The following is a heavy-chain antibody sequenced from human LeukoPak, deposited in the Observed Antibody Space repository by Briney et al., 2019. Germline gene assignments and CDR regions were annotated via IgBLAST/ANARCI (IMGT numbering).Heavy chain of an antibody. V-gene: IGHV3-9*01. CDR1: GFTFDDYA. D-gene: IGHD3-10*01. J-gene: IGHJ4*02. CDR2: ISWNSGSI. Sequence: GGSLRLSCAASGFTFDDYAMHWVRQAPGKGLEWVSGISWNSGSIGYADSVKGRFTISRDNAKNSLYLQMNSLRAEDTALYYCASMVRATDYWGQGTLVTVSS. CDR3: ASMVRATDY.